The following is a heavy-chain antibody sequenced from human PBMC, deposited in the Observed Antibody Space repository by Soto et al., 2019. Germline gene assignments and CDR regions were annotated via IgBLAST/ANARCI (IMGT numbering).Heavy chain of an antibody. Sequence: QVQLVESGGGVVQPGRSLRLSCAASGFTFSSYAMHWVRQAPGKGLEWVAVISYDGSNKYYADSVKGRFTISRDNSKNTLDLQMNSLRAEDTAVYYCARDLLTGYYIRGLGDYWGQGTLVTVSS. J-gene: IGHJ4*02. CDR2: ISYDGSNK. D-gene: IGHD3-9*01. V-gene: IGHV3-30-3*01. CDR3: ARDLLTGYYIRGLGDY. CDR1: GFTFSSYA.